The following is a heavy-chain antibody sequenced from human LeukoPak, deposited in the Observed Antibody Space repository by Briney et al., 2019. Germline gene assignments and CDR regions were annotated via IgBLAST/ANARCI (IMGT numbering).Heavy chain of an antibody. CDR3: ARGRGSSWYYFDS. CDR2: IYASRNT. D-gene: IGHD6-13*01. J-gene: IGHJ4*02. V-gene: IGHV4-59*10. Sequence: SETLSLTCAVYGGSFSSYYWSWVRQPAGKGLEWIGRIYASRNTNYNPSLKGRVTMTVDTSKNQFSLNLSSVTVADTAVYYCARGRGSSWYYFDSWGQGTLVTVSS. CDR1: GGSFSSYY.